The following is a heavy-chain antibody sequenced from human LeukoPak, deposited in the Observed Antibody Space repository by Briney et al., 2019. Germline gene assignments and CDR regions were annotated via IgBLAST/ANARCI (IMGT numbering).Heavy chain of an antibody. Sequence: SETLSLTCTVPRGPISSSSYYWGSLSKPPGKGLEWIGSIYYSGSTYYNTALKSRVTISVDTSKNQFSRKLSSVTAAGTAVYYCAREIVAGLGVSFDIWGQGTMVTVSS. CDR1: RGPISSSSYY. V-gene: IGHV4-39*07. CDR3: AREIVAGLGVSFDI. D-gene: IGHD6-19*01. J-gene: IGHJ3*02. CDR2: IYYSGST.